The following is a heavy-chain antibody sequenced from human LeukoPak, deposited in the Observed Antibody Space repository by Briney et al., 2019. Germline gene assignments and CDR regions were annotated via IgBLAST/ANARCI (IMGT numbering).Heavy chain of an antibody. CDR1: GGSISSYY. CDR2: IYYSGST. Sequence: SETLSLTCTVSGGSISSYYWSWIRQPPGKGLEWIGYIYYSGSTNYNPSLKSRVTISVDTSKNQFSLKLSSVPAADTAVYYCARHAGIAAAAFDYWGQGTLVTVSS. V-gene: IGHV4-59*01. D-gene: IGHD6-13*01. CDR3: ARHAGIAAAAFDY. J-gene: IGHJ4*02.